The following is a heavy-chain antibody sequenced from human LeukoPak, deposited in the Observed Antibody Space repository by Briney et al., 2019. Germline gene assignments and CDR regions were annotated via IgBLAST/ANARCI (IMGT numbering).Heavy chain of an antibody. Sequence: PGGSLRLSCAASRFTLSNSWMSWVRQAPGKWMEWVANIKQDGSETYYVDSVKGRFTISRDNAKNSLSLQMNSLRAEDTAVYYCARQRGSGCLDYWGQGTLVTVSS. J-gene: IGHJ4*02. CDR1: RFTLSNSW. D-gene: IGHD6-19*01. CDR2: IKQDGSET. V-gene: IGHV3-7*01. CDR3: ARQRGSGCLDY.